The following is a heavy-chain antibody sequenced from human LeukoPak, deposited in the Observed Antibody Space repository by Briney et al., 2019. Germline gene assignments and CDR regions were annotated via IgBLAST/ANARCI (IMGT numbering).Heavy chain of an antibody. D-gene: IGHD4-11*01. CDR3: ARYTVVYNWFDP. Sequence: PSETLSLTCTVSGGSISSSSYYWGWIRQPPGKGLEWIGSIYYSGSTYYNPSLKSRVTISVDTSKNQFSLKLSSVTAADTAVYYCARYTVVYNWFDPWGQGTLVTVSS. J-gene: IGHJ5*02. CDR2: IYYSGST. CDR1: GGSISSSSYY. V-gene: IGHV4-39*01.